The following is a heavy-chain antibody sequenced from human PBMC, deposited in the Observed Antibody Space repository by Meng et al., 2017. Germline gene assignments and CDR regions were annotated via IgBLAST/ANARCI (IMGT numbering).Heavy chain of an antibody. CDR1: GYTFTSYS. Sequence: ASVKVTCKASGYTFTSYSMHWVRQAPGQGREWMGIINPSGGSTSYAQKFQGRVTMTRDTSTSTVYMELSSLISEDTAVYYCASPSSWLVPAFDIWGQGTMVTVSS. CDR2: INPSGGST. J-gene: IGHJ3*02. V-gene: IGHV1-46*01. D-gene: IGHD6-19*01. CDR3: ASPSSWLVPAFDI.